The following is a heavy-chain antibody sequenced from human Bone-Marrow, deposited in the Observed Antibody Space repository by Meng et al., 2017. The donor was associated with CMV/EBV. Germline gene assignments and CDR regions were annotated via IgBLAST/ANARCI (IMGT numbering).Heavy chain of an antibody. CDR2: IWYDGSNK. D-gene: IGHD2-15*01. CDR1: GFTFSSYG. V-gene: IGHV3-33*06. Sequence: GESLKISCAASGFTFSSYGMHWVRQAPGKGLEWVAVIWYDGSNKYYADSVKGRFTISRDNSKNTLYLQMNSLRAEDTAVYYCAKDIVVVVAARLHYGMDVWGQGTTVTVSS. J-gene: IGHJ6*02. CDR3: AKDIVVVVAARLHYGMDV.